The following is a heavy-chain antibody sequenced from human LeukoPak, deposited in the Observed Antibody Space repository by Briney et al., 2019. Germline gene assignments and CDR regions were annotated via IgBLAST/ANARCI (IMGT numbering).Heavy chain of an antibody. CDR1: GYTFTSYG. CDR2: ISAYNGNT. D-gene: IGHD2-15*01. V-gene: IGHV1-18*01. J-gene: IGHJ4*02. CDR3: ARALYCSGGSCYSGSIDS. Sequence: ASVKVSCKASGYTFTSYGITWVRQAPGQGLECMGWISAYNGNTNYAQKLQGRVTMTTDTSTGTVYMELRSLRSDDTAVYYCARALYCSGGSCYSGSIDSWGQGTLVTVSS.